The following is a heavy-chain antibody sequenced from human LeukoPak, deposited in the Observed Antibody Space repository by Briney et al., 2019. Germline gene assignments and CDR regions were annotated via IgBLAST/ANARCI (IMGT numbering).Heavy chain of an antibody. CDR3: TTGSSGWSGVNFDY. CDR1: GFTFSNAW. Sequence: GGSPRLSCAASGFTFSNAWMSWVRQAPGKGLEWVGRIKSKTDGGTTDYAAPVKGRFTISRDDSKNTLYLQMNSLKTEDTAVYYCTTGSSGWSGVNFDYWGQGTLVTVSS. CDR2: IKSKTDGGTT. V-gene: IGHV3-15*01. J-gene: IGHJ4*02. D-gene: IGHD6-19*01.